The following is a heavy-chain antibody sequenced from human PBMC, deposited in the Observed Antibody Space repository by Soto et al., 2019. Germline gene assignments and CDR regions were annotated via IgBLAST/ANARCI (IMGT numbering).Heavy chain of an antibody. J-gene: IGHJ6*02. Sequence: ASVKVSCKASGGTFSSYAISWVRQAPGQGLEWMGGIIPIFGTANYAQKFQGRVTITADESTSTAYMELSSLRSEDTAVYYCARVLGVGGYYYYGMDVWGQGTTVTVSS. V-gene: IGHV1-69*13. CDR1: GGTFSSYA. CDR2: IIPIFGTA. D-gene: IGHD1-26*01. CDR3: ARVLGVGGYYYYGMDV.